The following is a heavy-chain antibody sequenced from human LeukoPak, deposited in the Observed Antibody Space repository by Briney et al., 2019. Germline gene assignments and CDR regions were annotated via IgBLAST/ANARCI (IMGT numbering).Heavy chain of an antibody. J-gene: IGHJ3*02. V-gene: IGHV3-23*01. CDR1: GSTLRNNI. Sequence: GGSLRLSCIASGSTLRNNIMTWVRQAPGKGLEWVSSLSFIDDSTYYADSVKGRFTISRDTSKNTLFLLMNSLIPEDTGVYYCGREGYTSGYAGAFDTWGQGTMVTVSS. CDR2: LSFIDDST. CDR3: GREGYTSGYAGAFDT. D-gene: IGHD2-2*01.